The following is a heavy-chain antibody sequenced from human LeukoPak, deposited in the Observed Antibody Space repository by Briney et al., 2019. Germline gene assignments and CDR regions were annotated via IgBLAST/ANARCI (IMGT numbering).Heavy chain of an antibody. CDR3: ARQDSCGYYYVSTVDY. V-gene: IGHV1-46*01. CDR1: GYTFTSYY. CDR2: INPSGGST. J-gene: IGHJ4*02. Sequence: ASVKVSCKASGYTFTSYYMHWVRQAPGQGLEWMGIINPSGGSTSYAQKFQGRVTMTRDTSTSTVYMELSSLRSEDTAVYYCARQDSCGYYYVSTVDYWGQGTLVTVSS. D-gene: IGHD3-22*01.